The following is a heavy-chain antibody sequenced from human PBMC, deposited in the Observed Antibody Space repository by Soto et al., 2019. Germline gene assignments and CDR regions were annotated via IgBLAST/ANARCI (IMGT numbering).Heavy chain of an antibody. J-gene: IGHJ6*02. CDR2: ISYDGSNK. CDR3: AATGYFDWLLFGYYYYGMDV. V-gene: IGHV3-30-3*01. D-gene: IGHD3-9*01. CDR1: GCTFSSYA. Sequence: WGSLRLSCAASGCTFSSYAMHWGGQAPGKGREGVAVISYDGSNKYYADSVKGRFTISIDNSKNTLYLQMNSLRAEDTAVYYCAATGYFDWLLFGYYYYGMDVWGQGTTVTVSS.